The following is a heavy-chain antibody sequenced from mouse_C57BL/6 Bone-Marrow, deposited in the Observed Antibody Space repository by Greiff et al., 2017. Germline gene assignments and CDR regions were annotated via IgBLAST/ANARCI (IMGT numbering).Heavy chain of an antibody. CDR1: GYTFTSYG. Sequence: VKLMESGAELARPGASVKLSCKASGYTFTSYGISWVKQRTGQGLEWIGEIYPRSGNTYYNEKFEGKATLTADKSSSTAYMELRSLTSEDSAVYFCARERAYGNFDYWGQGTTLTVSS. D-gene: IGHD2-1*01. CDR2: IYPRSGNT. CDR3: ARERAYGNFDY. V-gene: IGHV1-81*01. J-gene: IGHJ2*01.